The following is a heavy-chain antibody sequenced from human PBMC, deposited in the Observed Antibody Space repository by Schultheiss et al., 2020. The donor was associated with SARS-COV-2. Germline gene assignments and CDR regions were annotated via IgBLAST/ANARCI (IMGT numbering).Heavy chain of an antibody. CDR3: ARVTYNWSGDFYFGLDV. D-gene: IGHD1-20*01. CDR2: IYYSGST. V-gene: IGHV4-39*07. CDR1: GGSISSSSYY. Sequence: SETLSLTCTVSGGSISSSSYYWGWIRQPPGKGLEWIGSIYYSGSTYYNPSLKSRVTISVDTSKNQFSLKLSSVTAADTAVYYCARVTYNWSGDFYFGLDVWGQGTTVTVSS. J-gene: IGHJ6*02.